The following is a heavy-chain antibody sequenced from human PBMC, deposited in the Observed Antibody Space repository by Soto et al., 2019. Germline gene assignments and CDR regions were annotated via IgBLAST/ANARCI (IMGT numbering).Heavy chain of an antibody. D-gene: IGHD6-6*01. V-gene: IGHV3-23*01. CDR3: AKVIAARLGYYGMDV. CDR1: GFTFSSYA. Sequence: GGSLRLSCAASGFTFSSYAMSWVRQAPGKGLEWVSGISGSGGSTYYADSVKGRFTISRDNSKNTLYLQMNSLRAEDTAVYYCAKVIAARLGYYGMDVWGQGTTVTVSS. J-gene: IGHJ6*02. CDR2: ISGSGGST.